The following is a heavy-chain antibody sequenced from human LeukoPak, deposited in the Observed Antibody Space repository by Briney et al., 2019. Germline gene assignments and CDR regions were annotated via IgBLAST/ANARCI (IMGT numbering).Heavy chain of an antibody. CDR1: GYSFTSYA. D-gene: IGHD6-13*01. CDR3: ARLRGRYSSSWPFDY. Sequence: ASVKVSCKASGYSFTSYAMNWVRQAPGQGLEWMGIINPSGGSTSYAQKFQGRVTMTRDMSTSTVYMELSSLRSEDTAVYYCARLRGRYSSSWPFDYWGQGTLVTVSS. J-gene: IGHJ4*02. CDR2: INPSGGST. V-gene: IGHV1-46*01.